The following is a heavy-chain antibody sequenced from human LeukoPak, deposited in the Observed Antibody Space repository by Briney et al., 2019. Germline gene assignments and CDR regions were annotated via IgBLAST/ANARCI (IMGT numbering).Heavy chain of an antibody. CDR2: ISADNGKT. J-gene: IGHJ4*02. D-gene: IGHD2-15*01. V-gene: IGHV1-18*01. Sequence: ASVKVSCKASGYSFTRHGISWVRQAPGQGLEWMGWISADNGKTNYPQNLQGRVTMTRDTSTSTAYMKLRSLRSDDTAVYYCAIADAYCSGGSCYFPFDYWGQGTLVTVSS. CDR1: GYSFTRHG. CDR3: AIADAYCSGGSCYFPFDY.